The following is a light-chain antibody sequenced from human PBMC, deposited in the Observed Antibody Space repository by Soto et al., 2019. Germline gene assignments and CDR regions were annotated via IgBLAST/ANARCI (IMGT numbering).Light chain of an antibody. Sequence: EIVLTQSPGTLSLSPGERATLSCRASQSVSSSYLAWYQQKPGQAPRLLIYGASSRATGIPDRFSGSGSGTDFTLTTSRLETEDFAVYYCQPYGSSPKTFGQGTKVDIK. CDR2: GAS. CDR3: QPYGSSPKT. J-gene: IGKJ1*01. V-gene: IGKV3-20*01. CDR1: QSVSSSY.